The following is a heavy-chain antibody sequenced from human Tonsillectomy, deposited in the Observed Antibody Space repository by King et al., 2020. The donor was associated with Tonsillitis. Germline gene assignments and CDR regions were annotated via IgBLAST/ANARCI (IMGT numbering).Heavy chain of an antibody. CDR3: AKEKQQLVHRAWGSYFDY. CDR1: GFTFDDYA. V-gene: IGHV3-43D*03. D-gene: IGHD6-13*01. Sequence: VQLVESGGVVVQPGGSLRLSCAASGFTFDDYAMHWVRQAPGKGLEWVSLISWDGGSTYYADSVKGRFTISRDNSKNSLYLQMNSLRAEDTALYYCAKEKQQLVHRAWGSYFDYWGQGTLVTVSS. CDR2: ISWDGGST. J-gene: IGHJ4*02.